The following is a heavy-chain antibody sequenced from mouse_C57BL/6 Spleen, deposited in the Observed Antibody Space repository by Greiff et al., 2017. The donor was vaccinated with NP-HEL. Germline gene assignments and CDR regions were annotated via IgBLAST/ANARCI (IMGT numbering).Heavy chain of an antibody. D-gene: IGHD1-1*01. Sequence: QVQLKESGPGLVAPSQSLSITCTVSGFSLTSYGVHWVRQPPGKGLEWLVVIWSDGSTTYNSALKSRLSISKDNSKSQVFLKMNSLQTDDTAMYYCARQDYGSSWNYAMDYWGQGTSVTVSS. CDR3: ARQDYGSSWNYAMDY. V-gene: IGHV2-6-1*01. CDR1: GFSLTSYG. J-gene: IGHJ4*01. CDR2: IWSDGST.